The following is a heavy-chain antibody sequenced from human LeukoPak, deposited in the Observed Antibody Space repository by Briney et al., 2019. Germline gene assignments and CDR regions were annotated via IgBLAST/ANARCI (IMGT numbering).Heavy chain of an antibody. CDR1: GGSISSYY. V-gene: IGHV4-4*07. D-gene: IGHD3-9*01. J-gene: IGHJ4*02. CDR3: AREGDDILTGYPARNFDY. CDR2: IYTSGST. Sequence: SETLSLTCTVSGGSISSYYWSWIPQPAGKGLEWIGRIYTSGSTNYNPSLKSRVTMSVDTSKNQFSLKLSSVTAADTAVYYCAREGDDILTGYPARNFDYWGQGTLVTVSS.